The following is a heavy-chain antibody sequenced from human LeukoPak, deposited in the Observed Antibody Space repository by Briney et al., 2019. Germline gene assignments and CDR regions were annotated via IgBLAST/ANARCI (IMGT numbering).Heavy chain of an antibody. CDR2: ISGSGGST. Sequence: GGSLRLSCAASGFTFSSYAMRWVRQAPGKGLEWVSAISGSGGSTYYADSVKGRFTISRDNSKNTLYLQMNSRRAEDTAVYYCAKNPCSTSGYSYADYWGQGTLVTVSS. CDR1: GFTFSSYA. CDR3: AKNPCSTSGYSYADY. D-gene: IGHD5-18*01. J-gene: IGHJ4*02. V-gene: IGHV3-23*01.